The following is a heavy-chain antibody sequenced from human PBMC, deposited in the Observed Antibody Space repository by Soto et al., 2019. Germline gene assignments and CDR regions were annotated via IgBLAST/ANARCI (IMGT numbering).Heavy chain of an antibody. CDR1: GGTFSSYT. J-gene: IGHJ6*03. V-gene: IGHV1-69*02. D-gene: IGHD3-10*01. CDR3: ARAATMVRGVIYYYYYMDV. CDR2: IIPILGIA. Sequence: QVQLVQSGAEVKRPGSSVKVSCKASGGTFSSYTISWVRQAPGQGLEWMGRIIPILGIANYAQKFQGRVTITADKSTSPAYMELSSLRSEDTAVYYCARAATMVRGVIYYYYYMDVWGKGTTVTVSS.